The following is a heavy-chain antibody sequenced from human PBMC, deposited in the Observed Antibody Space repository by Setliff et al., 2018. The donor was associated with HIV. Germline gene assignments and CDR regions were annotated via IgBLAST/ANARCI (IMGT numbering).Heavy chain of an antibody. CDR3: AREYTQYYYGSVDS. D-gene: IGHD3-10*01. CDR1: GYSISSGYY. Sequence: PSETLSLTCAVSGYSISSGYYWGWIRQPPGKGLEWMGSIYHSGNTYYNPSRKSRATISVDTSKYQYSLKLTSVTAAATAVYYCAREYTQYYYGSVDSWGQGTLVTVSS. V-gene: IGHV4-38-2*02. J-gene: IGHJ4*02. CDR2: IYHSGNT.